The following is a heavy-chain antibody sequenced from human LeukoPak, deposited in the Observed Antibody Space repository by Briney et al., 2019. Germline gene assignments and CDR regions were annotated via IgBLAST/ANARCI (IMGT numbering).Heavy chain of an antibody. J-gene: IGHJ5*02. V-gene: IGHV1-46*01. CDR2: INPSGGST. D-gene: IGHD1-26*01. Sequence: GASVKVSCKASGYTFISYYIHWVRQAPGQGLEWMGIINPSGGSTSYAQKFQGRVTMTRDMSTSTLYMELSSLRSEDTAVYYCARDNSVGDYAWWFDPWGQGTLVTVSS. CDR1: GYTFISYY. CDR3: ARDNSVGDYAWWFDP.